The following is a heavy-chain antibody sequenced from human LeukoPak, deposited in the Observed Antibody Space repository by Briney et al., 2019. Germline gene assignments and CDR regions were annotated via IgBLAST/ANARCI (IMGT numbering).Heavy chain of an antibody. CDR1: GGTFSSYA. J-gene: IGHJ4*02. V-gene: IGHV1-69*01. D-gene: IGHD3-22*01. CDR2: IIPIFGTA. Sequence: GASVKVSCKASGGTFSSYAISWVRQAPGQGLEWMGGIIPIFGTANYAQKFQGRVTITADESTSTAYMELSSLRSEDTAVYYCARASYYYDSSGYYLEYYFDYWGQGTLVTVSS. CDR3: ARASYYYDSSGYYLEYYFDY.